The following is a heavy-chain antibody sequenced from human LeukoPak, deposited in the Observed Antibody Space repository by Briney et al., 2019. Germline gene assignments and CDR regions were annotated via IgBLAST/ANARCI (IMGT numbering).Heavy chain of an antibody. J-gene: IGHJ4*02. CDR3: ARETTAPYRHFDY. D-gene: IGHD4-17*01. V-gene: IGHV3-66*01. Sequence: AGSLRLSCAASGFTVPNNYMIWVPQAPGQGLTGVSVIYSDGTTYYADSVKGRFTISRDNSKNTLYLQMNTLRAEDTAVYYCARETTAPYRHFDYWGQGALVTVSS. CDR1: GFTVPNNY. CDR2: IYSDGTT.